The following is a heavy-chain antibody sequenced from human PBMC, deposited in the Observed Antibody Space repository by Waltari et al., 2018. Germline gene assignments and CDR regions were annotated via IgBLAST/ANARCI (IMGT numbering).Heavy chain of an antibody. CDR2: RKTDGSET. D-gene: IGHD6-13*01. Sequence: EVQVVESGGGLVQPGGSLRLSCAASGLPFSRSGMTWVRQAPGKGLEWVANRKTDGSETYYVDSVKGRFTISRDNTKNSLYLQMSSLRAEDTAVYYCAIGGVETSWYWRYWGQGTLVTVSS. V-gene: IGHV3-7*01. J-gene: IGHJ4*02. CDR3: AIGGVETSWYWRY. CDR1: GLPFSRSG.